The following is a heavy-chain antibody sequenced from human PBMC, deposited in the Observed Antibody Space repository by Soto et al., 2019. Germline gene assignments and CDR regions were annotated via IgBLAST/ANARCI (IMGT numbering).Heavy chain of an antibody. CDR2: ISSGSTHI. Sequence: EVQLVESGGGLVKPGGSLRLSCAASGFTFSSYSMNWVRQAPGKGLEWVSCISSGSTHIYYADSVKGRFTISSDDAKNSLYLHMNSLRVEATAVYYCASGVATIHDWYLELWGRGTLVTVSS. V-gene: IGHV3-21*01. CDR1: GFTFSSYS. D-gene: IGHD5-12*01. CDR3: ASGVATIHDWYLEL. J-gene: IGHJ2*01.